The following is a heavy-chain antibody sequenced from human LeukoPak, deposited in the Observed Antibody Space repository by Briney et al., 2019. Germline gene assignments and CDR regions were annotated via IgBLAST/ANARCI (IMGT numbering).Heavy chain of an antibody. CDR1: GGSISSYY. D-gene: IGHD3-3*01. CDR3: AIRYYDFWSGRGYYMDV. J-gene: IGHJ6*03. V-gene: IGHV4-4*09. CDR2: IYTSGST. Sequence: SSETLSLICTVSGGSISSYYWSWIRQPPGKGLEWIGYIYTSGSTNYNPSLKSRVTMSVDTSKNQFSLKLSSVTAADTAVYYCAIRYYDFWSGRGYYMDVWGKGTRSPSP.